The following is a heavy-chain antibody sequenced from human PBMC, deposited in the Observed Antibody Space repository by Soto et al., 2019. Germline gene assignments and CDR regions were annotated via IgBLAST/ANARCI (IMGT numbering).Heavy chain of an antibody. CDR1: GFTFSSDA. CDR2: ISGSGGST. J-gene: IGHJ3*02. V-gene: IGHV3-23*01. Sequence: PGGSLRLSCAASGFTFSSDAMSWVRQAPGKGLEWVSAISGSGGSTYYADSVKGRFTISRDNSKNTLYLQMNSLRAEDTAVYYCANDLEYYGSGSYAFDIWGQGTVVPVSS. CDR3: ANDLEYYGSGSYAFDI. D-gene: IGHD3-10*01.